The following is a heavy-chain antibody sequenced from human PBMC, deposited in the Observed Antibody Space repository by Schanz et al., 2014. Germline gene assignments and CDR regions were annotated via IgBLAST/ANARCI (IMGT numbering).Heavy chain of an antibody. Sequence: EVQLVESGGGLAQPGGSLRLSCAASGITFSGYSMNWVRQAPGKGLEWVSYISGSSSTKYYADSVKGRFTISRDNGKKSLYLQRNSVRAEDTAVYFCARDYESDLSSPRHDAFDVWGQGTVVTVSS. D-gene: IGHD3-22*01. CDR2: ISGSSSTK. CDR3: ARDYESDLSSPRHDAFDV. V-gene: IGHV3-48*01. J-gene: IGHJ3*01. CDR1: GITFSGYS.